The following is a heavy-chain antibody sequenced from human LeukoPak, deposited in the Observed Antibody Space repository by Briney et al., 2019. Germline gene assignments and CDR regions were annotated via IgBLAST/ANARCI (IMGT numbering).Heavy chain of an antibody. V-gene: IGHV4-30-4*01. CDR2: IYYSGST. Sequence: SETLSLTCTVSGGSISSGDYYWSWIRQPPGKGLEWIGYIYYSGSTYYNPSLKSRVTISVDTSKNQFSLKLSSVTAADTAVYYCARRDSRTYYFDYWGQGTLVTVSS. J-gene: IGHJ4*02. CDR3: ARRDSRTYYFDY. CDR1: GGSISSGDYY. D-gene: IGHD2-2*01.